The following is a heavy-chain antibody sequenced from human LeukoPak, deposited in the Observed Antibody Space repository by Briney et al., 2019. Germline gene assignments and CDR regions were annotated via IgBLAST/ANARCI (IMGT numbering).Heavy chain of an antibody. CDR1: GGSFSGYY. V-gene: IGHV4-34*01. CDR2: INHSGST. J-gene: IGHJ4*02. CDR3: ARWTYDSSGYLFDY. Sequence: PSETLSLTCAVYGGSFSGYYWSWLRQPPGKGLEGIGEINHSGSTNYNPSLKSRVTISVDTSKNQFSLKLSSVTAADTAVYYCARWTYDSSGYLFDYWGQGTLVTVSS. D-gene: IGHD3-22*01.